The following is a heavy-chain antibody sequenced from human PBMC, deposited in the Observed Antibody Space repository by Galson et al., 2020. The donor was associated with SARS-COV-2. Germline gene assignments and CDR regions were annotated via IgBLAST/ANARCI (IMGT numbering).Heavy chain of an antibody. CDR1: GYSFTSYW. V-gene: IGHV5-51*01. CDR3: ARQGDMYYFWGSYEGAFDI. J-gene: IGHJ3*02. Sequence: GESPKIPCQGPGYSFTSYWIRWVRQMPGQGQEWMGIIYPGDPDTRYSPSFQRQVTISADKSISTAYLQWSSLKASDTAMYYCARQGDMYYFWGSYEGAFDIWGQGTMVTVSS. CDR2: IYPGDPDT. D-gene: IGHD3-16*01.